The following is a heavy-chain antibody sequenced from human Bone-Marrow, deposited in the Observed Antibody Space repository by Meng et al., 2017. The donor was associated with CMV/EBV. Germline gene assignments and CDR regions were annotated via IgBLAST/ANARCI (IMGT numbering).Heavy chain of an antibody. V-gene: IGHV5-51*01. J-gene: IGHJ4*02. CDR1: GYRFTSYW. CDR3: ARHPSTYSYGYFGDY. Sequence: SGYRFTSYWIGWVRQMPGKGLEWMGVIYPGDSDTAYSPSFQGQVTISADKSINTAYLQWSSLKASDTAMYYCARHPSTYSYGYFGDYWGQGTLVTVSS. D-gene: IGHD5-18*01. CDR2: IYPGDSDT.